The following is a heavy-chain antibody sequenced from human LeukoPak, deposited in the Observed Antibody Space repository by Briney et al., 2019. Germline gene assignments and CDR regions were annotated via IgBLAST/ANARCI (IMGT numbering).Heavy chain of an antibody. V-gene: IGHV3-74*01. J-gene: IGHJ4*02. Sequence: GGSLRLSCAASGFTFSGSAMHWVRQAPGKGLVWVSRINSDGSSTSYADSVKGRFTISRDNAKNTLYLQMNSLRAEDTAVYYCARGPHYYDSSGNLDYWGQGTLVTVSS. CDR3: ARGPHYYDSSGNLDY. CDR2: INSDGSST. D-gene: IGHD3-22*01. CDR1: GFTFSGSA.